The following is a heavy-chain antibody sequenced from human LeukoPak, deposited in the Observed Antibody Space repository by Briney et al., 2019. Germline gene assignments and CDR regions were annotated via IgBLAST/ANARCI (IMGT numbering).Heavy chain of an antibody. J-gene: IGHJ4*02. D-gene: IGHD3-10*01. CDR2: IYYSGST. CDR3: AREFVGFGALDY. CDR1: VGSISSGDYY. V-gene: IGHV4-30-4*02. Sequence: SDTLSLTCTVSVGSISSGDYYGSWIRQPPGKGLEWIGYIYYSGSTYYNPSLKSRVTISVDTSKNQFSLKPSSVTAADTAVYYCAREFVGFGALDYWGQGTLVTVSS.